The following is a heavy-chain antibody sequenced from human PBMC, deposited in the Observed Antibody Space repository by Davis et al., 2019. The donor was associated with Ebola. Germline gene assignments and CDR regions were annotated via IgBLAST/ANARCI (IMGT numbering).Heavy chain of an antibody. CDR1: GGTFSSYA. V-gene: IGHV1-3*01. D-gene: IGHD3-10*01. CDR3: ARGGSGSYLLDY. Sequence: AASVKVSCQASGGTFSSYAMHWVRQTPGQGLDWMGWINAGTGNTKYSQKFQDRVTFTWDTSTSTAYMELRSLRSDDTAVYYCARGGSGSYLLDYWGQGTLVTVSS. J-gene: IGHJ4*02. CDR2: INAGTGNT.